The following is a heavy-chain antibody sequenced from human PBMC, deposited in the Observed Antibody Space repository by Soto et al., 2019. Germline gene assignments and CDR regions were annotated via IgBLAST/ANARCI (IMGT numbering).Heavy chain of an antibody. CDR1: GGSTSSYY. V-gene: IGHV4-59*01. Sequence: PSETLSLTCTVSGGSTSSYYWSWIRQPPGKGLEWIGYIYYSGSTNYNPSLKSRVTISVDTSKNQFSLKLSSVTAADTAVYYCARFHHSAAAGTGYYYYYGMDVWGQGTTVTVSS. D-gene: IGHD6-13*01. CDR2: IYYSGST. CDR3: ARFHHSAAAGTGYYYYYGMDV. J-gene: IGHJ6*02.